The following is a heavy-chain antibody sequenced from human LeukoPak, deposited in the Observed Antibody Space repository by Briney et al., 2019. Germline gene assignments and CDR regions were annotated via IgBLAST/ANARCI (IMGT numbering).Heavy chain of an antibody. Sequence: SETLSLTCTVSGGSISSSGYYWGWIRQPPGKGLEWIGSIYYSGSTYYNPSLKSRVTISVDTSKNQFSLKLSSVTAADTAVYYCACTLSTNDFWSGYYTGIAFDIWGQGTMVTVSS. J-gene: IGHJ3*02. D-gene: IGHD3-3*01. CDR1: GGSISSSGYY. V-gene: IGHV4-39*01. CDR3: ACTLSTNDFWSGYYTGIAFDI. CDR2: IYYSGST.